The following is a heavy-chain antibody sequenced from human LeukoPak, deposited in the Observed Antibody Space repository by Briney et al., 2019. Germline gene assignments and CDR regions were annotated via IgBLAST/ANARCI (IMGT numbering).Heavy chain of an antibody. CDR2: ISYDGSNK. V-gene: IGHV3-30*18. D-gene: IGHD2-2*01. Sequence: GGSLRLSCAASGFTFSSYGMHWVRQAPGKGLEWVAVISYDGSNKYYADSVKGRFTISRDNSKNTLYLQMNSLRAEDTAVYYCAKVREAVVVPAALYYYYGMDVWGKGTTVTVSS. CDR3: AKVREAVVVPAALYYYYGMDV. CDR1: GFTFSSYG. J-gene: IGHJ6*04.